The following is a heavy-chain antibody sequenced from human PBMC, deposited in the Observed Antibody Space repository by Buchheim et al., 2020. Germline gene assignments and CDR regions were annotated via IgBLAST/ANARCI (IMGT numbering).Heavy chain of an antibody. J-gene: IGHJ5*02. D-gene: IGHD3-9*01. CDR1: GGSISSSNW. CDR2: IYHSGST. Sequence: QVQLQESGPGLVKPSGTLSLTCAVSGGSISSSNWWSWVRQPPGKGLEWIGEIYHSGSTNYNPSLKSRVTISVDKSKNQSSPKLGSVTNADTAVYYCARAVDYDILTGYRNWFDPWGQGTL. V-gene: IGHV4-4*02. CDR3: ARAVDYDILTGYRNWFDP.